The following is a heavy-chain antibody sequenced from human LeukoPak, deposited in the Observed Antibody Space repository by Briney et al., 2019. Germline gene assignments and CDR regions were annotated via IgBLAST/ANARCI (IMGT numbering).Heavy chain of an antibody. CDR1: GFTFSSYG. CDR3: ARDLTAMDGYLGYYFDC. J-gene: IGHJ4*02. D-gene: IGHD5-18*01. Sequence: GRSLRLSCAASGFTFSSYGMHWVRQAPGKGLEWVAVIWYDGSNKYYADSVKGRFTISRDNSKNTLYLQMNSLRAEDTAVYYCARDLTAMDGYLGYYFDCWGQGTLVTVSS. CDR2: IWYDGSNK. V-gene: IGHV3-33*01.